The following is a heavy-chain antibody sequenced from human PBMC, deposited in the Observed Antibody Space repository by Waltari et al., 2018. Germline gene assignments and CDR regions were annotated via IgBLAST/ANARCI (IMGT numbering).Heavy chain of an antibody. CDR3: ARRLTGTIFDY. CDR1: GYTFPTFG. D-gene: IGHD1-1*01. V-gene: IGHV1-18*04. J-gene: IGHJ4*02. CDR2: ISVYNNDT. Sequence: QVRLVQSGAAVTKPGASVKVSCKTSGYTFPTFGISWVRQAPGQGLEWMGWISVYNNDTNFAEQFQDRVTLTTERGTNTVYLELRSLKPDDTAVYYCARRLTGTIFDYWGQGTLVSVSS.